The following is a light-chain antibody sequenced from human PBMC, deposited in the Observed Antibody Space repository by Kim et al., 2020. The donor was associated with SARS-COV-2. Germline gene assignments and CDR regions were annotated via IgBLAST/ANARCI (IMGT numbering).Light chain of an antibody. Sequence: SPGERAPLSCRARQSVGSNYVAWYQHKPGQAPRLLISGSSTRATGIPERFSGSGSGTDFTLTVSGLEPEDFAVYYCQQYGSPPLTFGGGTKVEIK. V-gene: IGKV3-20*01. J-gene: IGKJ4*01. CDR2: GSS. CDR1: QSVGSNY. CDR3: QQYGSPPLT.